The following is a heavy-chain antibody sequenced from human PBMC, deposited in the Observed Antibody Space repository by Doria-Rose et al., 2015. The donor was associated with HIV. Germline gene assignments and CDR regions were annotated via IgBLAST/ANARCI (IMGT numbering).Heavy chain of an antibody. CDR1: GVSLSSPGMG. D-gene: IGHD6-13*01. Sequence: QVTLKESGPVLVKPTETLTLTCTVSGVSLSSPGMGVSWIRQPPGKALEWLANIFSDDVRSYKTSLESRLTISRVTSKCQVVLTMTDMDPVDTATYYCARIKSSRWYHKYYFDFWGQGTLVIVSA. CDR3: ARIKSSRWYHKYYFDF. J-gene: IGHJ4*02. CDR2: IFSDDVR. V-gene: IGHV2-26*01.